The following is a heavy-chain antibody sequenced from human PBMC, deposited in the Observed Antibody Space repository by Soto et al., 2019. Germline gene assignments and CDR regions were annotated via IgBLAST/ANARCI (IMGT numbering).Heavy chain of an antibody. CDR2: IYYSGST. CDR1: GGSISSYY. Sequence: WETLFLTCTVSGGSISSYYWSWIRQPPGKGLEWIGYIYYSGSTNYNPSLKSRVTISVDTSKNQFSLKLNSVTAAETAVYYCARVNTMIIDYWRQGTLVTVSS. D-gene: IGHD3-22*01. J-gene: IGHJ4*02. V-gene: IGHV4-59*01. CDR3: ARVNTMIIDY.